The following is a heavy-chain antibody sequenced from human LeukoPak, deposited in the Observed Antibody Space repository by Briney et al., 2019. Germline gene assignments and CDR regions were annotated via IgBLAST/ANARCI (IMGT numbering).Heavy chain of an antibody. J-gene: IGHJ4*02. CDR2: ISDSGGST. D-gene: IGHD3-9*01. V-gene: IGHV3-23*01. CDR1: GFTFSSYA. Sequence: GGSLRLSCAASGFTFSSYAMSWVRQAPGKGLEWVSAISDSGGSTYYADSVKGRFTISRDNSKNTLYLQMNSLRAEDTAVYYCAKGDDYDILTGYSPSFDYWGQGTLVTVSS. CDR3: AKGDDYDILTGYSPSFDY.